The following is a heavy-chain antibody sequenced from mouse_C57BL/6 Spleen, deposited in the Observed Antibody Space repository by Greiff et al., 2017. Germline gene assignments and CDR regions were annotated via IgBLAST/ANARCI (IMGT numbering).Heavy chain of an antibody. CDR2: IYPRDGST. CDR1: GYTFTDHT. Sequence: VQLQQSDAELVKPGASVKISCKVSGYTFTDHTIHWMKQRPEQGLEWIGYIYPRDGSTKYNEKFKGKATLTADKSSSTAYMQLNSLTSEYSAVYFCARKDYYGSSYNYFDYWGQGTTLTVSS. J-gene: IGHJ2*01. V-gene: IGHV1-78*01. D-gene: IGHD1-1*01. CDR3: ARKDYYGSSYNYFDY.